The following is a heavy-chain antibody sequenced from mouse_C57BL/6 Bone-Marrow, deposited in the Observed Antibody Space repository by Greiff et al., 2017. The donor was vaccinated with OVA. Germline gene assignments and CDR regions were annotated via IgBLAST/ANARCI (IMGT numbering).Heavy chain of an antibody. D-gene: IGHD2-3*01. CDR2: FYPGSGSI. V-gene: IGHV1-62-2*01. CDR1: GYTFTEYT. Sequence: VQFQQSGAELVKPGASVKLSCTASGYTFTEYTLNWVKQRSGQGLEWIGWFYPGSGSIKYNENFKDKATLTADKSSSTVYMELSRFTSEDSAVYFCARHEDDVSLYFFAYWGQGTLVTVSA. J-gene: IGHJ3*01. CDR3: ARHEDDVSLYFFAY.